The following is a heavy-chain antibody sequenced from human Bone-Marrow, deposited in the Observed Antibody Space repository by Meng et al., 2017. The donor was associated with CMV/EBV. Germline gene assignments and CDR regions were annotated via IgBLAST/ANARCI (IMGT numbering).Heavy chain of an antibody. CDR1: VLSLNTSGVS. D-gene: IGHD3-3*01. J-gene: IGHJ3*02. Sequence: SGPTLVKPTQPLTLTCTFSVLSLNTSGVSVGWIRQPSGKALEWLALIDWNDDKRYSPSLNSRLTVTKDTPTNQVVLTLTNMEAVDTPTYFCAHAYDDFWSGYYLGAFDIWGQGTLVTASS. CDR3: AHAYDDFWSGYYLGAFDI. V-gene: IGHV2-5*01. CDR2: IDWNDDK.